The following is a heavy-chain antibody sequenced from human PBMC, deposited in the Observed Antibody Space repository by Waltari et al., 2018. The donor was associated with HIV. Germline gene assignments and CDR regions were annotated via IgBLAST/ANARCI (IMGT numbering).Heavy chain of an antibody. D-gene: IGHD1-26*01. V-gene: IGHV4-4*07. Sequence: QVQLQESGPGLVKPSETLALTCTVAGGSLSSTYWNWLRQPAGKGLEWIGRIYSGGRTDYNPSLKSRVTMSLDTSKNQFSLRLRSVTAADTAVYYCARAGNIVGAQLDSWGQGTLVTVSS. CDR1: GGSLSSTY. CDR2: IYSGGRT. J-gene: IGHJ4*02. CDR3: ARAGNIVGAQLDS.